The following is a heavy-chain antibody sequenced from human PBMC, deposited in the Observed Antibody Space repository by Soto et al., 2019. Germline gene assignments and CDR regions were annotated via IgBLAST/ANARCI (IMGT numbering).Heavy chain of an antibody. Sequence: PGGSLRLSCAASGFTFSSYAMSWVRQAPGKGLEWVSAISGSGGSTYYADSVKGRFTISRDNSKNTLYLQMNSLRAEDTAVYYCAKEGAQNYDILTGYQYYFDYWGQGTLVTVSS. CDR1: GFTFSSYA. V-gene: IGHV3-23*01. CDR2: ISGSGGST. D-gene: IGHD3-9*01. CDR3: AKEGAQNYDILTGYQYYFDY. J-gene: IGHJ4*02.